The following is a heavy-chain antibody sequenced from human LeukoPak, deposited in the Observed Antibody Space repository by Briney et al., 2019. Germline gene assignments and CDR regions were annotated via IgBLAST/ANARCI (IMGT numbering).Heavy chain of an antibody. CDR2: INHSGST. CDR3: ARYRLVSSSWYLYGFGP. CDR1: GGSFSGYY. D-gene: IGHD6-13*01. J-gene: IGHJ5*02. V-gene: IGHV4-34*01. Sequence: PSETLSLTCAVYGGSFSGYYWSWIRQPPGKGLEWIGEINHSGSTNYNPSLKSRVTISVDTSKNQFSLKLSSVTAADTAVYYCARYRLVSSSWYLYGFGPWGQGTLVTVSS.